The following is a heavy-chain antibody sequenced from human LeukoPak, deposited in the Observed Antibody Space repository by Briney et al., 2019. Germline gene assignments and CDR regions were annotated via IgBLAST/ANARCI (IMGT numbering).Heavy chain of an antibody. CDR1: GFTFSSYG. Sequence: GRSLRLSCAASGFTFSSYGMDWVRQAPGKGLEWVAAIWDDGSNKYYADSVKGRFTISRDNSKNTLYLQMNSLTAEDTAVYYCARSGVAVAGTYYFDYWGQGTLVTVSS. J-gene: IGHJ4*02. CDR2: IWDDGSNK. V-gene: IGHV3-33*01. D-gene: IGHD6-19*01. CDR3: ARSGVAVAGTYYFDY.